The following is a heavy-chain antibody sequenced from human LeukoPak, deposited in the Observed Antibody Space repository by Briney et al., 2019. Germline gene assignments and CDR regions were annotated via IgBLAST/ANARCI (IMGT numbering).Heavy chain of an antibody. Sequence: GGSLRLSCAASGFTFSSYGMHWVRQAPGKGREWVAVISYDGVNQYYSDSVKGRFTISRDSSKNTLYLQMNSLRAEDTAVYYCAKDRISPTRWSPDAFDIWGQGTMVTVSS. CDR3: AKDRISPTRWSPDAFDI. V-gene: IGHV3-30*18. J-gene: IGHJ3*02. D-gene: IGHD2-8*01. CDR2: ISYDGVNQ. CDR1: GFTFSSYG.